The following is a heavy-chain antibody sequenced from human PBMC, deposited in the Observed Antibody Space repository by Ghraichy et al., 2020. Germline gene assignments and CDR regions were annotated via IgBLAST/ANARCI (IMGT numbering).Heavy chain of an antibody. Sequence: GESLNISCAASGFTFDDYGMSWVRQAPGKGLEWVSGINWNGGSTGYADSVKGRFTISRDNAKNSLYLQMNSLRAEDTALYHCARDSAWSGYYYYGMDVWGQGTTVTVSS. CDR3: ARDSAWSGYYYYGMDV. CDR1: GFTFDDYG. CDR2: INWNGGST. J-gene: IGHJ6*02. V-gene: IGHV3-20*01. D-gene: IGHD3-3*01.